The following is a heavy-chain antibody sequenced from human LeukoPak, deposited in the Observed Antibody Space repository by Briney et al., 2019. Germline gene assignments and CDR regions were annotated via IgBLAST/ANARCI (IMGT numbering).Heavy chain of an antibody. V-gene: IGHV3-7*04. J-gene: IGHJ4*02. D-gene: IGHD3-22*01. CDR3: ARNRQWLLADY. CDR2: TKQGENEK. Sequence: GGSLRLSCAASGFTFSNYWMSWVRQAPGKGLEWVANTKQGENEKHYVDSVKGRFTISRDNARNSLYLQMNSLRVEDTAVYFCARNRQWLLADYWGQGTVVTVSS. CDR1: GFTFSNYW.